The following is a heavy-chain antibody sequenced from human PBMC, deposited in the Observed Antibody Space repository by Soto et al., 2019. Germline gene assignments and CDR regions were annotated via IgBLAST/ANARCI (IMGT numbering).Heavy chain of an antibody. CDR2: ISYDGSNK. V-gene: IGHV3-30*03. J-gene: IGHJ6*03. CDR1: GFTFSSYG. Sequence: PGGSLRLSCAASGFTFSSYGMHWVRQAPGKGLEWVADISYDGSNKYYADSVKGRFTISRDNSKNTLYLQMNSLRAEDTAVYYCARDRLAEYYYYMDVWGKGTTVTVSS. CDR3: ARDRLAEYYYYMDV.